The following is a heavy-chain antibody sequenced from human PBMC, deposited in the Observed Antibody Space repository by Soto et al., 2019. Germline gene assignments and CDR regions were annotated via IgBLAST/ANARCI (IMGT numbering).Heavy chain of an antibody. CDR3: VRGYQYDLWSGYNYGMDV. J-gene: IGHJ6*02. CDR2: ISKDGSNK. CDR1: AFSLSTYG. D-gene: IGHD3-3*01. V-gene: IGHV3-30-3*01. Sequence: QVQLVESGGGVAQPGTSVRLSCAASAFSLSTYGMHWFRQAPGKGLEWVAGISKDGSNKYYADSVKERFTISRDKYKNKLSLHMNSLRGEDTAVYYCVRGYQYDLWSGYNYGMDVWGQGTTVTVSS.